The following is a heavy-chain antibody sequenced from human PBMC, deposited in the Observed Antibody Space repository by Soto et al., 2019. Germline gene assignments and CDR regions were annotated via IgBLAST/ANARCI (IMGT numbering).Heavy chain of an antibody. J-gene: IGHJ5*02. D-gene: IGHD2-2*01. CDR3: ARSIVTPSAMFDH. V-gene: IGHV4-30-2*01. Sequence: SETLSLTCAVSAGSVNRGRYSWSWIRQTPGQGLEWLAYIYRTGHTIYNPSLKSRATISLDEPNNQFSLHLTSVTAADTPVYYCARSIVTPSAMFDHWGQGLLVT. CDR1: AGSVNRGRYS. CDR2: IYRTGHT.